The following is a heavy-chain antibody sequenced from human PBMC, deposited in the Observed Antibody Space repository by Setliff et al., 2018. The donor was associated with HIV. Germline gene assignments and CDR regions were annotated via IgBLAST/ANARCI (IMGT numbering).Heavy chain of an antibody. D-gene: IGHD6-19*01. CDR1: GYTFTSYY. J-gene: IGHJ4*02. CDR3: ASTSDLYSSGWYYAY. Sequence: ASVMVSCKASGYTFTSYYMHWVRQAPGQGLEWMGIINPSGGSTSYAQKFQGRVTMTRDTSTSTVYMELSSLRSEDTAVYYCASTSDLYSSGWYYAYWGQGTLVTVSS. V-gene: IGHV1-46*01. CDR2: INPSGGST.